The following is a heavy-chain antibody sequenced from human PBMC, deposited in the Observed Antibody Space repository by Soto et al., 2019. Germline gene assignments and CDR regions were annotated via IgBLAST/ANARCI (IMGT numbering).Heavy chain of an antibody. Sequence: GGSLRLTCEASGFIFTNFWMHWVRQVPGKGLVWVSRIDTSGSSTSYADSVKGRFTISRDNAKNTVSLQMNSLRAEDTGVYYCAKDSWYFDLWSQGSLVTVSS. CDR3: AKDSWYFDL. D-gene: IGHD6-13*01. CDR2: IDTSGSST. J-gene: IGHJ4*02. CDR1: GFIFTNFW. V-gene: IGHV3-74*01.